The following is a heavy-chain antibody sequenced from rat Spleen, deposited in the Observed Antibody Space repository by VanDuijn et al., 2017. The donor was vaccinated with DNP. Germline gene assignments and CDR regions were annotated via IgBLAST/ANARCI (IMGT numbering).Heavy chain of an antibody. D-gene: IGHD4-3*01. Sequence: EVQLVESGGGLVQPGRSLKLSCAASGFTFSNYDMAWVRQAPKKGLEWVATISYDGSSTYYRDSVKGRFTTSRDNAKSTLYLQMDSLRSEDTATYYCTTVLSGIRAMDAWGQGTSVTVSS. J-gene: IGHJ4*01. CDR3: TTVLSGIRAMDA. CDR2: ISYDGSST. CDR1: GFTFSNYD. V-gene: IGHV5-7*01.